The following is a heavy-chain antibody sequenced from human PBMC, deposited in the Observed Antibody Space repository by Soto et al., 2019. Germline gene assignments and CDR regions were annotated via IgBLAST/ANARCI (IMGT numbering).Heavy chain of an antibody. Sequence: PGGSLRLSCTASGFTFGDYAMSWFRQAPGKGLEWVGFIRSKAYGGTTEYAASVKGGFTISRGDSKSIAYLQMNSLKTEDTAVYYCTRVRALRDGYSSRYYGMDVWGQGTTVTVSS. V-gene: IGHV3-49*03. CDR1: GFTFGDYA. CDR2: IRSKAYGGTT. J-gene: IGHJ6*02. CDR3: TRVRALRDGYSSRYYGMDV. D-gene: IGHD4-4*01.